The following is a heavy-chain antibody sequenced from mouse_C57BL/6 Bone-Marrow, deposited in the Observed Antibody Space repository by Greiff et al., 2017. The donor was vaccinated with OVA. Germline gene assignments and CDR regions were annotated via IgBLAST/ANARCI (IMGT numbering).Heavy chain of an antibody. V-gene: IGHV1-54*01. D-gene: IGHD2-1*01. J-gene: IGHJ4*01. CDR1: GYAFTNYL. CDR3: ARKLYYGYAMDY. CDR2: INPGSGGT. Sequence: VKLMESGAELVRPGTSVKVSCKASGYAFTNYLIEWVKQRPGQGLEWIGVINPGSGGTNYNEKFKGKATLTADKSSSTAYMQLSSLTSEDSAVYFYARKLYYGYAMDYWGQGTSVTVSS.